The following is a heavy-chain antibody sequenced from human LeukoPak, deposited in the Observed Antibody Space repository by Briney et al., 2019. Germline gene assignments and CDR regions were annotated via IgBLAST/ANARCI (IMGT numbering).Heavy chain of an antibody. CDR1: GGSISSSGYF. CDR2: IYYSGST. V-gene: IGHV4-39*01. Sequence: PSETLSLTCSVSGGSISSSGYFWGWIRQPPGKGLEWIGSIYYSGSTYYNPSLKSRVTISVDTSKNQFSLKLSSVTAADTAVYYCARREGARPMDYWGQGILVTVSS. CDR3: ARREGARPMDY. J-gene: IGHJ4*02. D-gene: IGHD6-6*01.